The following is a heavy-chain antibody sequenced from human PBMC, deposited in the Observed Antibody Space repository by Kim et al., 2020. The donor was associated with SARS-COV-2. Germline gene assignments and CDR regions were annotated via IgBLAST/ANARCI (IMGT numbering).Heavy chain of an antibody. CDR2: INGAGITT. Sequence: GGSLRLSCAASGFTFTSTWMHWVRQAPGKGLVWVSGINGAGITTTYADSVKGRFTISRDNAKNTLSLQMSNLRAEDTAMYYCTTSFSANYVNWGQGTPVTASS. J-gene: IGHJ4*02. D-gene: IGHD1-26*01. CDR3: TTSFSANYVN. V-gene: IGHV3-74*01. CDR1: GFTFTSTW.